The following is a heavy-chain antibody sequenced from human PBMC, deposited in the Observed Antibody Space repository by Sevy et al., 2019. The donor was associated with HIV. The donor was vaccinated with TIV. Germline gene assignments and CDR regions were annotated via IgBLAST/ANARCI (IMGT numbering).Heavy chain of an antibody. D-gene: IGHD3-22*01. J-gene: IGHJ4*02. Sequence: GGSLRLSCAASGFTFSSYGMNWVRQAPGKGLEWVSYISSTSETIYYADSVKGRFTISRDNAKNSLYLQMTSLRAEDTAVYYCARDAVGDYYDNSGFYYFIDYWGQGTLVTVSS. CDR3: ARDAVGDYYDNSGFYYFIDY. V-gene: IGHV3-48*01. CDR1: GFTFSSYG. CDR2: ISSTSETI.